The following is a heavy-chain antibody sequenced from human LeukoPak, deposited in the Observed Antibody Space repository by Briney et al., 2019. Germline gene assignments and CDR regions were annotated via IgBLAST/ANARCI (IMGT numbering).Heavy chain of an antibody. J-gene: IGHJ4*02. CDR2: INAGNGNT. CDR1: GYTFTSYA. CDR3: ARESLIQLWPNFDY. V-gene: IGHV1-3*01. Sequence: GASVKVSCKASGYTFTSYAMHWVRQAPGQRLEWMGWINAGNGNTKYSQKFQGRVTITRDTSASTAYMELSSLRSEDTAVYYCARESLIQLWPNFDYWGQGTLVTVSS. D-gene: IGHD5-18*01.